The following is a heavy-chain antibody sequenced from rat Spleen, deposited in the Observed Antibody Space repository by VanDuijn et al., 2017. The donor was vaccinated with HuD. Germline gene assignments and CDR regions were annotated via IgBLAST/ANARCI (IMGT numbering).Heavy chain of an antibody. CDR3: TTGGAGAY. V-gene: IGHV5-20*01. Sequence: EVQLVESDGGLVQPGRSLKLSCAASGFTFSDFFMAWVRQAPAKGLEWVATISSDGSSTYYRDSVKGRFTISRDNAKSTLYLQMDSLRSEDTATYYCTTGGAGAYWGQGVMVTVSS. D-gene: IGHD1-1*01. J-gene: IGHJ2*01. CDR2: ISSDGSST. CDR1: GFTFSDFF.